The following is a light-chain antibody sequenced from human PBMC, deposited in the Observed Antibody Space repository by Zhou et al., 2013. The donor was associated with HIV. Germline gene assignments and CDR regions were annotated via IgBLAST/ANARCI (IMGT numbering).Light chain of an antibody. Sequence: EIVLTQSPGTLSLSPGERATLSCRASQSVSSSYLAWYQQKLGQAPRLLIYGASSRATGIPDRFSGSGSGTDFTLTISRLEPEDFAVYYCQQYGSSLIFTFGPGTKVDIK. J-gene: IGKJ3*01. CDR2: GAS. CDR1: QSVSSSY. CDR3: QQYGSSLIFT. V-gene: IGKV3-20*01.